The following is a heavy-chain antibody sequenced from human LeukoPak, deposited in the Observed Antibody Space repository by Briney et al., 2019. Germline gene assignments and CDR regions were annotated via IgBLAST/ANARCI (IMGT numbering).Heavy chain of an antibody. Sequence: SETLSLTCAVYGGSFSGYYWSWIRQPPGKGLEWIGEINHSGSTNYNPSLKSRVTISVDTSKNQFSLKLSSVTAADTAVYYCARNGRSGWPDYWGQGTLVTVSS. V-gene: IGHV4-34*01. J-gene: IGHJ4*02. D-gene: IGHD6-19*01. CDR2: INHSGST. CDR3: ARNGRSGWPDY. CDR1: GGSFSGYY.